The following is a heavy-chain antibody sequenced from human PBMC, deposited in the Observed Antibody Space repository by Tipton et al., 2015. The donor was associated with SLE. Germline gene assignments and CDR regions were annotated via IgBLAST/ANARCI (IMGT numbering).Heavy chain of an antibody. CDR3: VRDEDRLDF. CDR1: GFTFSSYA. V-gene: IGHV3-30*02. J-gene: IGHJ6*02. Sequence: SLRLSCVASGFTFSSYAMSWVRQAPGKGPEWVAFIRYDGEKTYYADSVKGRFTISRDDSKNTLFLQMNSLRGDDTAVYYCVRDEDRLDFWGQGTTVTCSS. CDR2: IRYDGEKT.